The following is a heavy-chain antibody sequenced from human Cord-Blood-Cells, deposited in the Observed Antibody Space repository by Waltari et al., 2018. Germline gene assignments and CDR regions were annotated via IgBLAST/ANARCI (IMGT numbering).Heavy chain of an antibody. D-gene: IGHD2-2*01. CDR3: ARDLGYCSSTSGYGMDY. Sequence: QVQLVQSGAEVKKPGSSVKVSCKASGGTFSSYALSWVRQAPGQGLEWMGRISHILCIANSAQKFQVRVTITEDKSTRTAYMELSSLRSEDTAVYYCARDLGYCSSTSGYGMDYLGQGTLVTVSS. CDR1: GGTFSSYA. J-gene: IGHJ4*02. CDR2: ISHILCIA. V-gene: IGHV1-69*09.